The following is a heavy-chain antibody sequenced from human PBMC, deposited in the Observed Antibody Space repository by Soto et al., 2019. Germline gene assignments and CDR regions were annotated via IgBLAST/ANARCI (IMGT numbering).Heavy chain of an antibody. V-gene: IGHV4-4*02. CDR1: GGSISSSNW. CDR3: ASWNGFYGMDV. CDR2: IYHSGST. D-gene: IGHD3-3*01. J-gene: IGHJ6*02. Sequence: QVQLQESGPGLVKPSETLSLTCAVSGGSISSSNWWSWVRQPPGKGLEWIGEIYHSGSTNYNPSLKSXXTXSXXKSKNQFSLKLSSVPAADTAVYYCASWNGFYGMDVWGQGTTVTVSS.